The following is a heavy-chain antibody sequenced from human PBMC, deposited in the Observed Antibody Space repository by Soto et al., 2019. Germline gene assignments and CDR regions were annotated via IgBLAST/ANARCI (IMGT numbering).Heavy chain of an antibody. J-gene: IGHJ5*02. D-gene: IGHD3-16*01. CDR3: ARQGEMITFGGANWFDP. CDR1: GGSISSSSYY. Sequence: QLQLQESGPGLVKPSETLSLTCTVSGGSISSSSYYWGWIRQPPGKGLEWIGSIYYSGSTYYNPSLKSRVTISVDTSKNQFSLKLSSVTAADTAVYYCARQGEMITFGGANWFDPWGQGTLVTVSS. CDR2: IYYSGST. V-gene: IGHV4-39*01.